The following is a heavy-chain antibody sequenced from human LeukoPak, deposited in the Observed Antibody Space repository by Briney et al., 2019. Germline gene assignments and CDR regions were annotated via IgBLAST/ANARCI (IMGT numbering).Heavy chain of an antibody. CDR3: ARAVYSGYDLDY. D-gene: IGHD5-12*01. Sequence: GGTLRLSCAASGFTFSDYYMSWIREAPGKGREWVSYMSSSSSYTIYTDSVKGRFTISRDNAKPCLYLEKNSLRAEDTAVYYCARAVYSGYDLDYWGQGTLVTVSS. CDR2: MSSSSSYT. J-gene: IGHJ4*02. V-gene: IGHV3-11*05. CDR1: GFTFSDYY.